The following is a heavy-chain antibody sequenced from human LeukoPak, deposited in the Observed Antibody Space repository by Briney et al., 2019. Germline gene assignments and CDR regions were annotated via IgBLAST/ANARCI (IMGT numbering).Heavy chain of an antibody. J-gene: IGHJ6*02. CDR2: VYHSGST. CDR3: ARDRMYYYGMDV. Sequence: NSSETLSLTCAVSGGSISSSNWWSWVRQPPGQGLEWIGEVYHSGSTNYNPSLKSRVTISVDKSKNQFSLKLSSVTAADTAVYYCARDRMYYYGMDVWGQGTTVTVSS. V-gene: IGHV4-4*02. CDR1: GGSISSSNW.